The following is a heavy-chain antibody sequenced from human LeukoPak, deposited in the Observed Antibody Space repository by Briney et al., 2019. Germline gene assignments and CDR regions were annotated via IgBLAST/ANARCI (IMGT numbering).Heavy chain of an antibody. CDR3: AKDIDRHKWNYGGVDY. V-gene: IGHV3-9*01. CDR2: ISWNSGSI. Sequence: PGRSLRLSCAASGFSFDDYAMHWVRQAPGKGLEWVSGISWNSGSIGYADSVKGRFTISRDNAKNSLYLQVNSLRAEDTALYYCAKDIDRHKWNYGGVDYWGQGTLVTVST. J-gene: IGHJ4*02. D-gene: IGHD1-7*01. CDR1: GFSFDDYA.